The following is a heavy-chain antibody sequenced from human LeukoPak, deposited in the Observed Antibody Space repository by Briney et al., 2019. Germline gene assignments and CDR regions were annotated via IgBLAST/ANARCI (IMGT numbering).Heavy chain of an antibody. CDR1: GGSFSGYY. CDR2: INHSGST. J-gene: IGHJ5*02. Sequence: PSETLSLTCAVYGGSFSGYYWSWIRQPPGKGLEWIGEINHSGSTNYNPSLKSRVTISVDTSKNQFSLKLSSVTAADTAVYYCARDADNWNYDQGWFDPWGQGTLVTVSS. CDR3: ARDADNWNYDQGWFDP. D-gene: IGHD1-7*01. V-gene: IGHV4-34*01.